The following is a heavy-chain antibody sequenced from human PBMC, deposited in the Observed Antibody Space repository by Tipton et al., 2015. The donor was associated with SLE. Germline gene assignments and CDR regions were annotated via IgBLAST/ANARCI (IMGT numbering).Heavy chain of an antibody. CDR1: GGSIGPYY. V-gene: IGHV4-4*08. CDR3: ASGGYYASGSYYGGWFDP. Sequence: TLSLTCTVSGGSIGPYYWHWIRQSPGKALEWIGYIYFDGNSNGRGNYNPSLKSRVSISVDTSKNQVSLKLTSVTAADTGVYYCASGGYYASGSYYGGWFDPWGQGTLVTVSS. D-gene: IGHD3-10*01. J-gene: IGHJ5*02. CDR2: IYFDGNS.